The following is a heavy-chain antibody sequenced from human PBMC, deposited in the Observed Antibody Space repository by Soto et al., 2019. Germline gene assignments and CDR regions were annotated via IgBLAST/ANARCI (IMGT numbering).Heavy chain of an antibody. CDR1: GGSVSSGSYY. Sequence: SETLSLTCTVSGGSVSSGSYYWSWIRQPPGKGLEWIGYIYYSGSTNYNPSLKSRVTISVDTSKNQFSLKLSSVTAADTAVYYCASTAITGSAFDYWGQGTLVTVSS. CDR2: IYYSGST. D-gene: IGHD1-20*01. V-gene: IGHV4-61*01. J-gene: IGHJ4*02. CDR3: ASTAITGSAFDY.